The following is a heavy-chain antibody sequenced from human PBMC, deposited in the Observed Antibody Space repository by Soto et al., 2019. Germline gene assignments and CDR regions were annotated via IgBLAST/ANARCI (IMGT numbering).Heavy chain of an antibody. D-gene: IGHD3-22*01. CDR1: GGSISSSSYY. CDR2: IYYSGST. CDR3: ARIFMIVVVISQNWFDP. J-gene: IGHJ5*02. Sequence: SETLSLTCTVSGGSISSSSYYWGWIRQPPGKGLEWIGSIYYSGSTYYNPSLKSRVTISVDTSKNQFSLKLSSVTAADTAVYYCARIFMIVVVISQNWFDPWGKGTLVTVSS. V-gene: IGHV4-39*01.